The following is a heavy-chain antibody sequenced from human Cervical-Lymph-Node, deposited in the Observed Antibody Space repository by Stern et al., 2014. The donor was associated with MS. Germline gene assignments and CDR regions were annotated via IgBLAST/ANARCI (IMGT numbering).Heavy chain of an antibody. Sequence: VQLVESGPGLVKPSETLSLTCSVSGGSISSYYWSWIRQPPGKGLEWIGYAYESVTTNYNPSLQSRVTISVDTSKTQFSLKLSSVTAADTAVYYCARFGGYYYYAVDVWGQGTTVTVSS. D-gene: IGHD3-10*01. V-gene: IGHV4-59*01. J-gene: IGHJ6*02. CDR2: AYESVTT. CDR1: GGSISSYY. CDR3: ARFGGYYYYAVDV.